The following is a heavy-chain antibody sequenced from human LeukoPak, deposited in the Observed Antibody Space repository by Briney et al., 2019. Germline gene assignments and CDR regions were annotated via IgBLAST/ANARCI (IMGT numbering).Heavy chain of an antibody. V-gene: IGHV3-30*04. J-gene: IGHJ4*02. D-gene: IGHD3-22*01. CDR1: GFTFSSYV. CDR2: ISYDGSNE. Sequence: GGSLRLSCAASGFTFSSYVMHWVRQAPGKGLEWVAIISYDGSNEYYADSVKGRFTISRDNSKNTLYLQMNSLRAADTAVYYCARDRGGYYDSESAGFFDYWGQGTLVTVSS. CDR3: ARDRGGYYDSESAGFFDY.